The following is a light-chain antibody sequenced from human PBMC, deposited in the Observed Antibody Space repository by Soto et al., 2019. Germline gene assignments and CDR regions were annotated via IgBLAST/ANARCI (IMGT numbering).Light chain of an antibody. CDR1: QSVSNNY. Sequence: ETVLTQSPGTLSLSPGERATLSCRASQSVSNNYLAWYQQKPGQAPRLLIYGASSRATGIPDRFSGSGSATGFTLTISRLKPEDFAVYFCQQSGSSPLTFGGGTKIDIK. CDR3: QQSGSSPLT. J-gene: IGKJ4*01. V-gene: IGKV3-20*01. CDR2: GAS.